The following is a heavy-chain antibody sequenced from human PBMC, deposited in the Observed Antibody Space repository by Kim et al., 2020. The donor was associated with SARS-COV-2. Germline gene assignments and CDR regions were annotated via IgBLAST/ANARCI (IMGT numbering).Heavy chain of an antibody. CDR3: ARGFFGIPSPRFDY. D-gene: IGHD3-3*01. J-gene: IGHJ4*02. Sequence: AQKFQGRVTITADESTSTAYMELSSLRSEDTAVYYCARGFFGIPSPRFDYWGQGTLVTVSS. V-gene: IGHV1-69*01.